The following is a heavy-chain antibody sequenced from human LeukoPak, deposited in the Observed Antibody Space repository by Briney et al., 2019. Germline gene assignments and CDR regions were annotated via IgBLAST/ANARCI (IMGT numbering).Heavy chain of an antibody. Sequence: SETLSLTCTVSGYSISSGYYWGWIRQPPGKGLEWIGSIYHSGSTYYNPSLKSRVTISVDTSKNQFSLKLSSVTAADTAVYYCASLDLPVGATRWNWIDPWGQGTLVAVSS. D-gene: IGHD1-26*01. CDR2: IYHSGST. V-gene: IGHV4-38-2*02. J-gene: IGHJ5*02. CDR3: ASLDLPVGATRWNWIDP. CDR1: GYSISSGYY.